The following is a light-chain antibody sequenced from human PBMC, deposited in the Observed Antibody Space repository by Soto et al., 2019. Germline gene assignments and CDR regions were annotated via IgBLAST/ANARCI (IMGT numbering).Light chain of an antibody. CDR1: SSDVGSYNL. V-gene: IGLV2-23*01. CDR2: EGS. Sequence: QSVLTQPASVSGSPGQSITISCTGTSSDVGSYNLVSWYQQHPGKAPKLMICEGSKRPSGVSNRFSGSKSGNTASLTISGLQAEDEADYYCCSYAGSSIFYVFGTGTKVTVL. J-gene: IGLJ1*01. CDR3: CSYAGSSIFYV.